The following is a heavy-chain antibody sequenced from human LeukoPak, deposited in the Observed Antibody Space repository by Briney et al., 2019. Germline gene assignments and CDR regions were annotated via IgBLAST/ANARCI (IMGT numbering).Heavy chain of an antibody. CDR1: GGSISSYY. D-gene: IGHD4-11*01. CDR3: ARYGNYAEYYFDY. Sequence: SETLSLTCTVSGGSISSYYWSWIRQPPGKGLEWIGYIYYSGSTNYSPSLKSRVTISVDTSKNQFSLKLSSVTAADTAVYYCARYGNYAEYYFDYWGQGTLVTVSS. CDR2: IYYSGST. V-gene: IGHV4-59*08. J-gene: IGHJ4*02.